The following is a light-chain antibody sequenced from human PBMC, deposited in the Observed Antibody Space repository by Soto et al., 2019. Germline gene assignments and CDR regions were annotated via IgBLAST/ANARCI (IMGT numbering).Light chain of an antibody. Sequence: GDRVTITCRASQSISSWLAWYQQKPGKAPKLLIYDASSLESGVPSRFSGSGSGTEFTLTISSLQPDDFATYYCQQYNSYPLPFGQGTKVQIK. CDR2: DAS. V-gene: IGKV1-5*01. CDR1: QSISSW. CDR3: QQYNSYPLP. J-gene: IGKJ1*01.